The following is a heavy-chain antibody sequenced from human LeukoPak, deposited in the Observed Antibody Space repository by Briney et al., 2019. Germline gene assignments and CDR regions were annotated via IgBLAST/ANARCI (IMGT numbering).Heavy chain of an antibody. V-gene: IGHV4-38-2*02. CDR1: ASSISSDYY. CDR3: ARDDRSSWDFDY. CDR2: IYHSGSI. Sequence: SETLSLTCAVSASSISSDYYWGWIRQPPGKGLEWIGSIYHSGSIYYNPSLKSRVTISVDTSKNQFSLKVSSVTAADTAVYYCARDDRSSWDFDYWGQGTLVTVSS. J-gene: IGHJ4*02. D-gene: IGHD6-13*01.